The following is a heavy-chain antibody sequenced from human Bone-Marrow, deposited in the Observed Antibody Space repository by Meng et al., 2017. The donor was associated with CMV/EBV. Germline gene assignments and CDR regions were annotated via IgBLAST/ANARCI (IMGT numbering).Heavy chain of an antibody. V-gene: IGHV3-74*01. D-gene: IGHD3-16*01. CDR1: GFTFTKHW. Sequence: GASLRLSCAASGFTFTKHWMHWVRQAPGKGLEWVSRINGDATRTSYVDSVEGRFTITRDNAKNTVHLQMNSLGVEDTAVYYCARDGGSTFFDYWGQGVLVTVSS. CDR3: ARDGGSTFFDY. J-gene: IGHJ4*02. CDR2: INGDATRT.